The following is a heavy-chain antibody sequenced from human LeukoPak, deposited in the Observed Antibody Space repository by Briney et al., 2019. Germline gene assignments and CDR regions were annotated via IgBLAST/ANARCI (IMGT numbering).Heavy chain of an antibody. J-gene: IGHJ3*02. CDR1: GFTFSDYY. V-gene: IGHV3-11*04. CDR2: ISSSGSTI. Sequence: GGSLRLSCAASGFTFSDYYMSWIRQAPGKGLEWVSYISSSGSTIYYADSVKGRFTISRDNAKNSLYLQTNSLRAEDTAVYYCASSTVTTRHMADAFDIWGQGTMVTVSS. CDR3: ASSTVTTRHMADAFDI. D-gene: IGHD4-11*01.